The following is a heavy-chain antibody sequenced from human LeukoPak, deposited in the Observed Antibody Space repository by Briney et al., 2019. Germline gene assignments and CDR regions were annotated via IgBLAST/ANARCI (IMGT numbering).Heavy chain of an antibody. J-gene: IGHJ5*02. V-gene: IGHV5-51*01. Sequence: GESLKISCKGSGYSFTSYRIGWVRQMPGKGLEWMGIIYPGDSDTRYSPSFQGQVTISADKSISTAYLQWSSLKASDTAMYYCARRATYYYDSSGYPINWFDPWGQGTLVTVSS. CDR2: IYPGDSDT. D-gene: IGHD3-22*01. CDR3: ARRATYYYDSSGYPINWFDP. CDR1: GYSFTSYR.